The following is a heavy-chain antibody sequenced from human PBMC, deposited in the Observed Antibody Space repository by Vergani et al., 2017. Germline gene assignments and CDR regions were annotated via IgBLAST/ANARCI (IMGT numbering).Heavy chain of an antibody. D-gene: IGHD2-21*01. Sequence: EVQLLQSEGAVVQPGGSLRLSCVASGFTFSSHAMSWVRQGHGQGLEWVSSIKNTGDRTHYADSVKGRFTISRDNSKNTLYLQMNSLRAEDTAVYYCAKDIAVKYIDYWGQGTLVTVSS. CDR3: AKDIAVKYIDY. V-gene: IGHV3-23*01. CDR2: IKNTGDRT. J-gene: IGHJ4*02. CDR1: GFTFSSHA.